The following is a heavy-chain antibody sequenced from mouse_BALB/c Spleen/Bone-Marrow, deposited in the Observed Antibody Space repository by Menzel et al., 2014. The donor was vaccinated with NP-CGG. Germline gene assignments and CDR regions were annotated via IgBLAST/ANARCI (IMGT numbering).Heavy chain of an antibody. CDR2: IYPGSGNT. Sequence: CGPELVKPGASVKISCKASGYTFTDYYINWVKQKPGQGLEWIGWIYPGSGNTKYNEKFKGKATLTVDTSSSTAYMQLSSLTSEDTAVYFCARENYGSSYYFDYWGQGTTLTVSS. J-gene: IGHJ2*01. CDR1: GYTFTDYY. D-gene: IGHD1-1*01. CDR3: ARENYGSSYYFDY. V-gene: IGHV1-84*02.